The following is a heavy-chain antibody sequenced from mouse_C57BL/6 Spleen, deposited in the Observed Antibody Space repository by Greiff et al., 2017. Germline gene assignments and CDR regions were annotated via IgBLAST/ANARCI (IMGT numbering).Heavy chain of an antibody. V-gene: IGHV3-6*01. D-gene: IGHD1-1*01. CDR1: GYSITSGYY. J-gene: IGHJ2*01. CDR3: ARKGHITTVPFDY. Sequence: EVKLMESGPGLVKPSQSLSLTCSVTGYSITSGYYWNWIRQFPGNKLEWMGYISYDGSNNYNPSLKNRISITRDTSKNQFFLKLNSVTTEDTATYYCARKGHITTVPFDYWGQGTTLTVSS. CDR2: ISYDGSN.